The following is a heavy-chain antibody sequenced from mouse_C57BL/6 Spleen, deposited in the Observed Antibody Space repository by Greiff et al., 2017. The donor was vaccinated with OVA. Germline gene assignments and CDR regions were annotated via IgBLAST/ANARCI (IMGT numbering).Heavy chain of an antibody. CDR3: ARRGSSPAWFAY. CDR2: IHPNSGST. Sequence: QVQLKQPGAELVKPGASVKLSCKASGYTFTSYWMHWVKQRPGQGLEWIGMIHPNSGSTNYNEKFKSKATLTVDKSSSTAYMQLSSLTSEDSAVYYCARRGSSPAWFAYWGQGTLVTVSA. D-gene: IGHD1-1*01. J-gene: IGHJ3*01. V-gene: IGHV1-64*01. CDR1: GYTFTSYW.